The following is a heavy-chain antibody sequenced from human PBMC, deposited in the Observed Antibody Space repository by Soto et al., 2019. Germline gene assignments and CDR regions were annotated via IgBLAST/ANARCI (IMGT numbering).Heavy chain of an antibody. Sequence: QVQLQESGPGLVKPSETLSLTCTVSGGSISSYYWSWIRQPPGKGLEWIGYIYYSGSTNYNPSLKSRVTISVDTSKNQFSLQLSSVTAADTAVYYCARSQYDYIWGVDWFDPWGQGTLVTVSS. J-gene: IGHJ5*02. D-gene: IGHD3-16*01. CDR1: GGSISSYY. CDR2: IYYSGST. CDR3: ARSQYDYIWGVDWFDP. V-gene: IGHV4-59*08.